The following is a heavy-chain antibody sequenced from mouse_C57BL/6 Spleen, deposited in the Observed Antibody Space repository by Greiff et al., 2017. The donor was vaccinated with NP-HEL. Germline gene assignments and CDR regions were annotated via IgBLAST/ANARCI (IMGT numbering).Heavy chain of an antibody. D-gene: IGHD1-1*01. CDR3: ARPSGSSPYYFDY. Sequence: QVQLQQPGAELVKPGASVKLSCKASGYTFTSYWMHWVKQRPGRGLEWIGMIHPNSGSTNYNEKFKSKATLTVDKSSSTAYLQLSSLTSEDSAGYYCARPSGSSPYYFDYWGQGTTLTVSS. CDR2: IHPNSGST. J-gene: IGHJ2*01. CDR1: GYTFTSYW. V-gene: IGHV1-64*01.